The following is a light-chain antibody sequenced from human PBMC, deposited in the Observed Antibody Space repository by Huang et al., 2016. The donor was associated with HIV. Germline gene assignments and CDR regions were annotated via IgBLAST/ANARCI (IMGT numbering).Light chain of an antibody. J-gene: IGKJ4*01. CDR3: QQYVSAPLT. CDR2: GAS. CDR1: QNITNF. Sequence: EIVLTQSPGTLSLSPRERAVLSCRASQNITNFLAWYQQKDGQPPRLLIYGASSRAIGIPDRCSGSGSGTDFTLTITGLGPQDSAVYYCQQYVSAPLTFGGGTGVEIK. V-gene: IGKV3-20*01.